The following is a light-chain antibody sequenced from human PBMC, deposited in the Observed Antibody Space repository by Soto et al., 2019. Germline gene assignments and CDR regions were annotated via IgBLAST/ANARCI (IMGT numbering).Light chain of an antibody. Sequence: QSALTQPPSASGSPGQSVTISCTGTSSDVGGYNYVSWYQQHPGKAPKLMIYEVSKRPSGVPDRFSGSKSGNTASLTDSGLQAEDEADYYCSSYAGSNNRPNGVFGGGTKLTVL. CDR1: SSDVGGYNY. CDR2: EVS. V-gene: IGLV2-8*01. J-gene: IGLJ3*02. CDR3: SSYAGSNNRPNGV.